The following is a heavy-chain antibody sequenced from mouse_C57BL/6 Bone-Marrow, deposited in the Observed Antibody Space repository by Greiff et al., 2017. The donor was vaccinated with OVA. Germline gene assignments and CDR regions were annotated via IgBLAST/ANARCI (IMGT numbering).Heavy chain of an antibody. CDR3: ARAREHRTGFAY. CDR1: GYTFTSYW. Sequence: VQLQQPGAELVKPGASVKLSCKASGYTFTSYWMHWVKQRPGQGLEWIGMIHPNSGSTNYHEKFQSKATSTVDKSSSTAYMQLSSLRSEVSAVYYCARAREHRTGFAYWGQGTLVTASA. V-gene: IGHV1-64*01. J-gene: IGHJ3*01. CDR2: IHPNSGST.